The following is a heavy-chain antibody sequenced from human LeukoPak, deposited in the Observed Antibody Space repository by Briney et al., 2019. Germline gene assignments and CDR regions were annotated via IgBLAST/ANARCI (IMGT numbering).Heavy chain of an antibody. V-gene: IGHV4-59*01. Sequence: PETLSLTCTVSGGSISSYYWSWIRQPPGKGLEWIGYIYYSGSTNYNPSLKSRVTISVDTSKNQFSLKLSSVTAADTAVYYCARVSRDYGGAFDIWGQGTMVTVSS. CDR2: IYYSGST. D-gene: IGHD4-17*01. CDR1: GGSISSYY. CDR3: ARVSRDYGGAFDI. J-gene: IGHJ3*02.